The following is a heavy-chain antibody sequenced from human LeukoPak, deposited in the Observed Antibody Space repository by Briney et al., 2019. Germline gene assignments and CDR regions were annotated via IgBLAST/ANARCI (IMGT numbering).Heavy chain of an antibody. Sequence: GGSLRLSCAASGFTVSSNYMSWVRQAPGKGLEWVSAISGSGGSTYYADSVKGRFTISRDNSKNTLYLQMNSLRAEDTAVYYCAKDLPGYYGSGSNWFDPWGQGTLVTVSS. CDR2: ISGSGGST. V-gene: IGHV3-23*01. CDR3: AKDLPGYYGSGSNWFDP. D-gene: IGHD3-10*01. CDR1: GFTVSSNY. J-gene: IGHJ5*02.